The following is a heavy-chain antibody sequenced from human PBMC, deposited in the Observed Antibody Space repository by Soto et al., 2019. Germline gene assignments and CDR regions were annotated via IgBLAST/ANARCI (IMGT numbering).Heavy chain of an antibody. J-gene: IGHJ6*02. Sequence: SLRLSCAASGFTFYDYAIHFFRQSPFKCLEWVSGISWNSGSIGYADSVKGRFTISRDNAKNSLYLQMNSLRAEDTALYYCAKDRRYYYYYGMDVWGQGTTVTVSS. CDR3: AKDRRYYYYYGMDV. CDR1: GFTFYDYA. CDR2: ISWNSGSI. V-gene: IGHV3-9*01.